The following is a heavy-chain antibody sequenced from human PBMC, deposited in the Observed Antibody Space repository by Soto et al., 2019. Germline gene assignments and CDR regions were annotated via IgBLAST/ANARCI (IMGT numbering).Heavy chain of an antibody. J-gene: IGHJ5*02. Sequence: WETLSLTCSVSGAYISSYYWTWIRQPPGGGLEWIGYMHHTQGTNDNPSLRGRVHMSIDTSMNQFSLRLTSVTAADTAVYYCARVPFVGYFDWLDPWGHGTLVTVSS. CDR1: GAYISSYY. V-gene: IGHV4-59*01. CDR3: ARVPFVGYFDWLDP. CDR2: MHHTQGT. D-gene: IGHD3-9*01.